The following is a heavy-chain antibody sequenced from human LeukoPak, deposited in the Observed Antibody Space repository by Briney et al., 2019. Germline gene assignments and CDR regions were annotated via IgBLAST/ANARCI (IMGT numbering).Heavy chain of an antibody. CDR1: GFTFRSYS. V-gene: IGHV3-21*01. CDR3: ASLQSSSWDEYYFDS. J-gene: IGHJ4*02. CDR2: ISSSSRSI. D-gene: IGHD6-13*01. Sequence: NSGGSLRLSCAASGFTFRSYSMNWVRQAPGKGLEWVSAISSSSRSIFYADSVKGRFTISRDNADNSLYLQMNSLRAEDTAVYYCASLQSSSWDEYYFDSWGQGTLVTVSS.